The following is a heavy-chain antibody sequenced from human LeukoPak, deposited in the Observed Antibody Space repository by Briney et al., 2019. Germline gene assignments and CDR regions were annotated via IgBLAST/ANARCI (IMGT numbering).Heavy chain of an antibody. CDR1: GFNFFDFA. V-gene: IGHV3-43D*03. J-gene: IGHJ4*02. CDR2: ISWDGDST. Sequence: GGSLRLSCAASGFNFFDFAMHWVRQAPGKGLEWVSLISWDGDSTYYADSVKGRFTISRDNSKNSLYLQMNSLRPEDTALYYCTKDAGFGGKGGSFDFWGQGTLVTVSS. D-gene: IGHD4-23*01. CDR3: TKDAGFGGKGGSFDF.